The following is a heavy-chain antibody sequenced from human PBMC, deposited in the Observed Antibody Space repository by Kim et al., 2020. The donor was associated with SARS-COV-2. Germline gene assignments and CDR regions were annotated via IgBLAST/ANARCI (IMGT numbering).Heavy chain of an antibody. V-gene: IGHV3-21*01. Sequence: DSVKGRFTISRDNARISMYLQMNSLRAEDTAVYYWARRYYRNYSGYYVLGYWGQGTLVTVSS. CDR3: ARRYYRNYSGYYVLGY. D-gene: IGHD3-22*01. J-gene: IGHJ4*02.